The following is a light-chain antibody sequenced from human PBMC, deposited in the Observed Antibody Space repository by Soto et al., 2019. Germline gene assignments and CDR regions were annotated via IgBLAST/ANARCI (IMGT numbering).Light chain of an antibody. V-gene: IGLV2-14*01. CDR3: SSYTSSDSWV. CDR2: DVN. Sequence: QSVLTQPASVSGSPGQSLTISCTGTGSDVGGYNSVSWYQQHPGKAPKLMIFDVNSRTPGVSGRFSGSKSANTASLTISGLQAEDEADYYCSSYTSSDSWVFGGGTKVTVL. CDR1: GSDVGGYNS. J-gene: IGLJ3*02.